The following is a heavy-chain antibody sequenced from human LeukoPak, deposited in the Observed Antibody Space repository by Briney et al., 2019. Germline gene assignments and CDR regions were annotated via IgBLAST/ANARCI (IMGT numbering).Heavy chain of an antibody. Sequence: SVKVSCKASGGTFTSYAISWVRQAPGHGLEWMGGIIPIFGTANYAQKFPGRVAITADASTSTAYMELRSLRAEDTAGDYGARYRDSSGYYKFDDWGQGTLVTVSS. V-gene: IGHV1-69*13. J-gene: IGHJ4*02. CDR2: IIPIFGTA. CDR3: ARYRDSSGYYKFDD. CDR1: GGTFTSYA. D-gene: IGHD3-22*01.